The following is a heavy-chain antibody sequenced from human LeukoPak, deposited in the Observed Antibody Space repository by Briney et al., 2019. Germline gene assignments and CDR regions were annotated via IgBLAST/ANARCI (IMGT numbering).Heavy chain of an antibody. Sequence: GRSLRLSCAASGFTFSSYGMHWVRQAPGKGLEWVAVIWYVGSNKYYADSVKGRFTISRDNSKNTLYLQMNSLRAEDTAVYYCAREVPAAVYGMDVWGQGTTVTVSS. D-gene: IGHD2-2*01. CDR1: GFTFSSYG. CDR2: IWYVGSNK. J-gene: IGHJ6*02. CDR3: AREVPAAVYGMDV. V-gene: IGHV3-33*01.